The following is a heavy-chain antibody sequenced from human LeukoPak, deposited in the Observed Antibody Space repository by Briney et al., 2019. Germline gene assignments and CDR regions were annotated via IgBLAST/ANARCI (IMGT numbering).Heavy chain of an antibody. CDR2: IWYDGSNK. J-gene: IGHJ4*02. D-gene: IGHD3-22*01. Sequence: GGSLRLSCSASGFTFSSYGMHWVRQAPGKGLEWVAVIWYDGSNKYYADSVKGRFTISRDNSKNTPYLQMNSLRAEDTAVYYCARGAHYYDSSGPDYWGQGTLVTVSS. CDR1: GFTFSSYG. CDR3: ARGAHYYDSSGPDY. V-gene: IGHV3-33*01.